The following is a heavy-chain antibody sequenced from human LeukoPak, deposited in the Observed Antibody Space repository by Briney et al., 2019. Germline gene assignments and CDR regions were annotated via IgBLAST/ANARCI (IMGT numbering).Heavy chain of an antibody. Sequence: PGGSLRLSCAASGFTSSSYAMSWVRQAPGKGLEWVSAISGSGGSTYYADSVKGRFTISRDNSKNTLYLQMNSLRAEDTAVYYCAKDPYYYDSSGYYRYYFDYWGQGTLVTVSS. D-gene: IGHD3-22*01. CDR3: AKDPYYYDSSGYYRYYFDY. J-gene: IGHJ4*02. CDR2: ISGSGGST. CDR1: GFTSSSYA. V-gene: IGHV3-23*01.